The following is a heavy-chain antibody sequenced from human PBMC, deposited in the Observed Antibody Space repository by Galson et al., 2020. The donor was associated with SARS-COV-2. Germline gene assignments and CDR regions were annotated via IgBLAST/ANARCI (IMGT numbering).Heavy chain of an antibody. Sequence: SETLSLTCTVSGGSISSGGYYWSWIRQHPGKGLEWIRYIYYSGSTYYNPSLKSRVTISVDTSKNQFSLKLSSVTAADTAVYYCARVRLYCSSTSCYEVWFDPWGQGTLVTVSS. CDR3: ARVRLYCSSTSCYEVWFDP. CDR1: GGSISSGGYY. J-gene: IGHJ5*02. CDR2: IYYSGST. V-gene: IGHV4-31*03. D-gene: IGHD2-2*01.